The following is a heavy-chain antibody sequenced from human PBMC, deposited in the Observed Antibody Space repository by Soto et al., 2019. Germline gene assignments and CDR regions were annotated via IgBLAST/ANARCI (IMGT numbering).Heavy chain of an antibody. D-gene: IGHD6-13*01. CDR3: ARGSRIAAAGTRGAFDI. CDR1: GRSFSGYY. CDR2: INHSGST. V-gene: IGHV4-34*01. J-gene: IGHJ3*02. Sequence: PSETLSLTCAVYGRSFSGYYWSWIRQPPGKGLEWIGEINHSGSTNYNPSLKSRVTISVDTSKNQFSLKLSSVTAADTAVYYCARGSRIAAAGTRGAFDIWGRGTMVTVSS.